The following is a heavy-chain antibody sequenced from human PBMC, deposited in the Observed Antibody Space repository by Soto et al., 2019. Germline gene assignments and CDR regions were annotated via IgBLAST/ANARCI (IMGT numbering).Heavy chain of an antibody. CDR3: VRDSTTTWWGSWS. J-gene: IGHJ5*02. CDR1: GCTFSSYS. D-gene: IGHD2-15*01. V-gene: IGHV1-3*04. Sequence: QVQLVQSGAEVKKPGASVKVLCKTSGCTFSSYSMHWVRQAPGQRPEWMGWINTGNGNTRYSAKFQDRVTIARDTSASTAYMELYSLTSEDSATYYCVRDSTTTWWGSWSWGQGTLITVSS. CDR2: INTGNGNT.